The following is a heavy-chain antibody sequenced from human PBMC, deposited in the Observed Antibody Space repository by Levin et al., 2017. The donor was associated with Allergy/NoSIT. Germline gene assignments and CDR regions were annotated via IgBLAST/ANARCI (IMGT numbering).Heavy chain of an antibody. CDR1: GFTSSTYA. V-gene: IGHV3-23*01. CDR3: AKVRVSDFRSSWGDYYNYAMDV. J-gene: IGHJ6*02. D-gene: IGHD6-13*01. CDR2: ISGSGATT. Sequence: GGSLRLSCAASGFTSSTYAMSWVRQAPGKGLEWVSSISGSGATTYNAYSVRGRITISRDNSKNMVYLQMNSLRAEDTAVYYSAKVRVSDFRSSWGDYYNYAMDVWGQGTTVTVSS.